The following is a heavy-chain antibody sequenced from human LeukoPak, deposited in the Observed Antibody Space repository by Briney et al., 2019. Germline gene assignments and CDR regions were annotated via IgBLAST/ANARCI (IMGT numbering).Heavy chain of an antibody. CDR1: GGSISSYY. CDR3: ARDPDRAAAGTGY. Sequence: SETLSLTCTVSGGSISSYYWSWIRQPPGEGLEWIGYIYYRGSTNYNPSLKSRVTISVDTSKNRFSLKLSSVTAADTAVYYCARDPDRAAAGTGYWGQGTLVTVSS. CDR2: IYYRGST. J-gene: IGHJ4*02. V-gene: IGHV4-59*01. D-gene: IGHD6-13*01.